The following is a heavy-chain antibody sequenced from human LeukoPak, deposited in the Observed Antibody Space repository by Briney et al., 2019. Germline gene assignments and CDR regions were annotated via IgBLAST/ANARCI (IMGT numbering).Heavy chain of an antibody. V-gene: IGHV3-23*01. CDR3: AKGSTIRFSRWFDP. CDR2: ISGSGGST. D-gene: IGHD3-3*01. J-gene: IGHJ5*02. CDR1: GFTFSSYA. Sequence: PGGSLRLSCAASGFTFSSYAMSWVRQAPGKGLEWVSAISGSGGSTYYADSVKGRFTISRDNSKNTLYLQMNSLRAEDTAVYYWAKGSTIRFSRWFDPWGQGTLVTVSS.